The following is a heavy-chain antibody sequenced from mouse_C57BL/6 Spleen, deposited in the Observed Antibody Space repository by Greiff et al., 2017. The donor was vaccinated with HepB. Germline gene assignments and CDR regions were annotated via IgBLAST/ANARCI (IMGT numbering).Heavy chain of an antibody. Sequence: QVQLQQPGTELVKPGASVKLSCKASGYTFTSYWMHWVKQRPGQGLEWIGNINPSNGGTNYNEKFKSKATLTVDKSSSTAYMQLSSLTSEDSAVYYCARWGGSSYHWYFDVWGTGTTVTVSS. J-gene: IGHJ1*03. CDR1: GYTFTSYW. CDR3: ARWGGSSYHWYFDV. D-gene: IGHD1-1*01. CDR2: INPSNGGT. V-gene: IGHV1-53*01.